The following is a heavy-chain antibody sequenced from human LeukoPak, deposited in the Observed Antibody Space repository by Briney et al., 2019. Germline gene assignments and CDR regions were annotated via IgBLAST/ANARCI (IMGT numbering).Heavy chain of an antibody. J-gene: IGHJ3*02. CDR1: GFTFTDYA. Sequence: GGSLRFSCVASGFTFTDYAMNWVRQAPGKGLEWVSHISGGGETTYFPDSVKGRFTMSRDNFRNTLYLQMNSLRVEDTAAYSCAKDSVARNGVYDAFDIWGQGTMVSVSS. CDR3: AKDSVARNGVYDAFDI. V-gene: IGHV3-23*01. CDR2: ISGGGETT. D-gene: IGHD5-24*01.